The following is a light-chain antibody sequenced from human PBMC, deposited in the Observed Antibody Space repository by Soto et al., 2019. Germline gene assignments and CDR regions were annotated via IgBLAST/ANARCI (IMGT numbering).Light chain of an antibody. CDR2: GAS. J-gene: IGKJ1*01. V-gene: IGKV3-20*01. CDR3: QQYGSSGT. CDR1: QRVSSNY. Sequence: DIVLAQSPGTLSLSLGERTTLSCRASQRVSSNYLAWYQHKPGQAPRLLIYGASNRATGIPDRFSGSGSGTDFTLTISRLEPEDFAVYYCQQYGSSGTFGQGTKVDIK.